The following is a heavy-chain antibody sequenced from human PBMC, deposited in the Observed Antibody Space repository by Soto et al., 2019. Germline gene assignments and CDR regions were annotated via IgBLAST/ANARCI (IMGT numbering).Heavy chain of an antibody. CDR2: IGTAGDT. D-gene: IGHD6-19*01. CDR3: ARGSSGWYLSPSYIDY. CDR1: GFTFSSYD. Sequence: LRLSFAASGFTFSSYDMHWVRQATGKGLEWVSAIGTAGDTYYPGSVKGRFTISRENAKNSLYLQMNSLRAEDTAVYYCARGSSGWYLSPSYIDYWGQGTLVTVSS. J-gene: IGHJ4*02. V-gene: IGHV3-13*01.